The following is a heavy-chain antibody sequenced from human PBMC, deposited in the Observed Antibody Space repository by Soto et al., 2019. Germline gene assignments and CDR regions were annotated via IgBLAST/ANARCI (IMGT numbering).Heavy chain of an antibody. V-gene: IGHV1-3*01. CDR2: INAGIGNF. Sequence: QVQLVQPGAEVRKPGASVKLSCNTSGYSFGDFAIHWVRQTPGLSLVWMDWINAGIGNFKHSQRFQGRVSLTMDTSTSTVYLELRRLTSEDTAVYYCARPSCSTPDCLRPYNLYGLDVWGHGTTVIVS. CDR1: GYSFGDFA. J-gene: IGHJ6*02. D-gene: IGHD2-2*01. CDR3: ARPSCSTPDCLRPYNLYGLDV.